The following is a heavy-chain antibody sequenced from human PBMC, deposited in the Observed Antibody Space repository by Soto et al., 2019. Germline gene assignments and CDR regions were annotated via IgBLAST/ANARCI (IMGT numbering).Heavy chain of an antibody. CDR1: GGSISSGGYS. CDR3: ARASTTVTTLDY. Sequence: QLQLQESGSGLVKPSQTLSLTCAVSGGSISSGGYSWSWIRQPPGKGLEWIGYIYHSGSTYYNPSLKSRVXIXVHXSKNQFSLKLSSVTAADTAVYYCARASTTVTTLDYWGQGTLVTVSS. V-gene: IGHV4-30-2*01. CDR2: IYHSGST. D-gene: IGHD4-17*01. J-gene: IGHJ4*02.